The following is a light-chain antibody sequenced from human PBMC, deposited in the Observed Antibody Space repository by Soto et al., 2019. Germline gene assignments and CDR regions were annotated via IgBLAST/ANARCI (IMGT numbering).Light chain of an antibody. J-gene: IGKJ2*01. V-gene: IGKV3-20*01. CDR1: QSVSSSY. CDR3: QQYGSSPLYT. CDR2: GAS. Sequence: EIVLTQSPGTLSLSPGERATLSCRASQSVSSSYLAWYQQKPGQAPRLLIYGASSRATGIPDRFSGSGSGTDFTLTISRLEPADFAVYYCQQYGSSPLYTFGQGTKLESK.